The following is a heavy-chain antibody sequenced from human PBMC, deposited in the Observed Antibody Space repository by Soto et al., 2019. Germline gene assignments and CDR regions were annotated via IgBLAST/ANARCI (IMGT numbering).Heavy chain of an antibody. CDR2: INPNSGGT. J-gene: IGHJ4*02. V-gene: IGHV1-2*02. Sequence: GASVKVSCKASGYTFTGYYMHWVRQAPGQGLEWMGWINPNSGGTNYAQKFQGRVTMTRDTSISTAYMELSRLRSDDTAVYYCATVGLKRDWNSYYFDYWGQGTLVTVSS. D-gene: IGHD1-7*01. CDR3: ATVGLKRDWNSYYFDY. CDR1: GYTFTGYY.